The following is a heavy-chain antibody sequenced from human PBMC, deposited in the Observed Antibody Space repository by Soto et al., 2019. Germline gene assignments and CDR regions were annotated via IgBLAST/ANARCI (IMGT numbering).Heavy chain of an antibody. D-gene: IGHD3-3*01. V-gene: IGHV4-59*01. J-gene: IGHJ6*03. CDR2: IYYSGST. CDR3: ARAGLYYDFWSGYYTAEGYYYYMDV. CDR1: GGSISSYY. Sequence: KPSETLSLTCTVSGGSISSYYWSWIRQPPGKGLEWIGYIYYSGSTNYNPSLKSRVTISVDTSKNQFSLKLSSVTAADTAVYYCARAGLYYDFWSGYYTAEGYYYYMDVWGKGTTVTVSS.